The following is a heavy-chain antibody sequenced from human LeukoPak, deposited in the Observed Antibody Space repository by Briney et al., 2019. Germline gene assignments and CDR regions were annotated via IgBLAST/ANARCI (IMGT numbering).Heavy chain of an antibody. CDR2: IYYSGST. CDR3: ARDGAAAAGTEPHFDY. D-gene: IGHD6-13*01. V-gene: IGHV4-61*01. Sequence: SETLSLTCTASGVSVSSGSYYWSWIRQPPGKGLEWIGYIYYSGSTNYNPSLKSRVTISVDTSKNQFSLKLSSMTAADTAVYYCARDGAAAAGTEPHFDYWGQGTLVTVSS. CDR1: GVSVSSGSYY. J-gene: IGHJ4*02.